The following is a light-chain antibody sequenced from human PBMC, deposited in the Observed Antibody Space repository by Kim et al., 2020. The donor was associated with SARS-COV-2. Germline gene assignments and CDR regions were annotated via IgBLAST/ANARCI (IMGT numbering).Light chain of an antibody. CDR3: QQRRYWPRT. J-gene: IGKJ1*01. Sequence: SPGERAALACRASQNIGTYLAWYQQKPGQAPRLVIYDSSYRATGIPARFSGSGSGTDFTLAISSLEPEDFAVYYCQQRRYWPRTFGQGTKVDIK. CDR2: DSS. V-gene: IGKV3-11*01. CDR1: QNIGTY.